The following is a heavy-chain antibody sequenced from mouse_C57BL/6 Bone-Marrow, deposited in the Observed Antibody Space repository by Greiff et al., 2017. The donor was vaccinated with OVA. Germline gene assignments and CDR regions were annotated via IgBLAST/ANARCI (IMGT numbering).Heavy chain of an antibody. CDR2: IYPGDGDT. J-gene: IGHJ2*01. CDR3: ARNEDGYYAWYFDY. D-gene: IGHD2-3*01. Sequence: QVQLQQSGPELVKPGASVKISCKASGYAFSSSWMNWVKQRPGKGLEWIGRIYPGDGDTNYNGKFKGKATLTADKSSSTAYMQLSSLTSEDSAVYVCARNEDGYYAWYFDYGGQGTTLPVS. V-gene: IGHV1-82*01. CDR1: GYAFSSSW.